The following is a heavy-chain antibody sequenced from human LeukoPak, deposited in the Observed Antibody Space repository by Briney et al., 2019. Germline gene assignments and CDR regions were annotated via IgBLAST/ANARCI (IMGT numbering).Heavy chain of an antibody. V-gene: IGHV1-69*05. Sequence: SVKVSCKASGGTFSNFVISWVRQAPGQGLEWMGGIIPIFGTAKYAQKFQGRVTIITDESTNTAYMELNSLRSEDTAIYYCAKGPLLGSGYHPDCWGQGTLVIVSS. CDR3: AKGPLLGSGYHPDC. CDR2: IIPIFGTA. D-gene: IGHD3-22*01. CDR1: GGTFSNFV. J-gene: IGHJ4*02.